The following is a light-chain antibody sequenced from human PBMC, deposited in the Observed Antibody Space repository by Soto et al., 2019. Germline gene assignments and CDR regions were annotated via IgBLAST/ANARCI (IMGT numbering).Light chain of an antibody. J-gene: IGKJ3*01. CDR1: QSVSSN. CDR2: VAS. Sequence: EIVMTQSPATLSVSPGERATLSCRASQSVSSNLAWYQQKPGQAPRLLIYVASTRATGIPARFSGSGSGTEFTLTISSLQSEDFAVYYCQQYNNWLFTFGPGTKGDIK. CDR3: QQYNNWLFT. V-gene: IGKV3-15*01.